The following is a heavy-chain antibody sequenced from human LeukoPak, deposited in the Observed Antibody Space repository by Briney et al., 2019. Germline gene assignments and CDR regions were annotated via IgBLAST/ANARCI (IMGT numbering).Heavy chain of an antibody. J-gene: IGHJ4*02. V-gene: IGHV4-39*07. Sequence: PSETLSLTCTVSGGSISSSDYYWGWIRQPPGKGLEWIGSIYHSGSTYYNPSLKSRVTISVDTSKNQFSLKLSSVTAADTAVYYCASIVVVSASNRRAFDYWGQGTLVTVSS. CDR3: ASIVVVSASNRRAFDY. CDR1: GGSISSSDYY. D-gene: IGHD3-22*01. CDR2: IYHSGST.